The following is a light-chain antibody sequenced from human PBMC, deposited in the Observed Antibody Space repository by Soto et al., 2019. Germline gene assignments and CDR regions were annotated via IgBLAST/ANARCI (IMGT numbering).Light chain of an antibody. CDR3: HQYNNWPAIT. CDR1: QSIRSN. J-gene: IGKJ5*01. Sequence: EIVVSQSPAAVSVSPGERATLSCRASQSIRSNLAWYQQKPGQAPRLLIYGASTRATGIPARFSGSGSGTEFTLTISSLQSEDFAVYYCHQYNNWPAITFGQGTRLEIK. CDR2: GAS. V-gene: IGKV3-15*01.